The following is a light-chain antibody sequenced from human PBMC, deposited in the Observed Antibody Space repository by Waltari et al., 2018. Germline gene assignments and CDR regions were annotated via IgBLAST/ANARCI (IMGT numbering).Light chain of an antibody. J-gene: IGLJ3*02. CDR3: AAWDDRLMMWV. CDR1: DSNIGTNT. CDR2: NYD. V-gene: IGLV1-44*01. Sequence: QSVLTQPPSASGTPGQSVTISCSGSDSNIGTNTVSWYRQVPGTAPRLLMFNYDQRPSGVPDRFSVSKSGTSSSLAIGGLQSEDEADYYCAAWDDRLMMWVFGEGTKLTVL.